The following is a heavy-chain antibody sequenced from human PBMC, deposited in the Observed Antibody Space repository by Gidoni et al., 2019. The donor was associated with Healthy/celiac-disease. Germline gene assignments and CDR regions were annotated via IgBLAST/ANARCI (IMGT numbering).Heavy chain of an antibody. D-gene: IGHD1-1*01. Sequence: EVQLVQSGAEGKQPGESLKISCKGSGYSITSYWIGWVRQIPGKGLEWMGIIYPGDSDTSYSPSFQGQVTISADKSISTAYLQWSSLKASDTAMYYCARDPSLPTELEPRGESWFDPWGQGTLVTVSS. V-gene: IGHV5-51*01. CDR2: IYPGDSDT. J-gene: IGHJ5*02. CDR1: GYSITSYW. CDR3: ARDPSLPTELEPRGESWFDP.